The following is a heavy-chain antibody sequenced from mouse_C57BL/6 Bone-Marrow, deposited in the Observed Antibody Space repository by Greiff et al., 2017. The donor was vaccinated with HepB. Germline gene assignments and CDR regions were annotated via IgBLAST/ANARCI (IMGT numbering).Heavy chain of an antibody. CDR2: ISSGSSTI. CDR3: ARSPDGYYVDY. CDR1: GFTFSDYG. V-gene: IGHV5-17*01. Sequence: EVKLVESGGGLVKPGGSLKLSCAASGFTFSDYGMHWVRQAPEKGLEWVAYISSGSSTIYYADTVKGRFTISRDNAKNTLFRQMTSLRSEDTAMYYCARSPDGYYVDYWGQGTTLTVSS. J-gene: IGHJ2*01. D-gene: IGHD2-3*01.